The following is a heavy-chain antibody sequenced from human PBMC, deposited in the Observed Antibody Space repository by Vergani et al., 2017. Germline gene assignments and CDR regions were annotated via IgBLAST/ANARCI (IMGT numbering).Heavy chain of an antibody. CDR2: IWYDGSNK. Sequence: QVQLVESGGGVVQPGRSLRLSCAASGFTFSSYGMHWVRQAPGKGLEWVAVIWYDGSNKYYADSVKGRFTISRDNSKNTLYLQMNSLRAEDTAVYYCARDDITGTEELAGVVYWGQGTLVTVSS. CDR3: ARDDITGTEELAGVVY. CDR1: GFTFSSYG. J-gene: IGHJ4*02. V-gene: IGHV3-33*01. D-gene: IGHD1-20*01.